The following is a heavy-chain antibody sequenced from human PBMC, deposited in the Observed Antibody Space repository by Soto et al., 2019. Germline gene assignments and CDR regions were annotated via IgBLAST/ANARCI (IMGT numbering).Heavy chain of an antibody. CDR1: GYTFTSYA. J-gene: IGHJ6*02. CDR3: ARDLADTAMDYYYYYGMDV. V-gene: IGHV1-3*01. D-gene: IGHD5-18*01. Sequence: ASVKVSCKASGYTFTSYAMHWVRQAPGQRLEWMGWINAGNGNTKYSQKFQGRVTITRDTSASTAYMELSSLRSEDTAVYYCARDLADTAMDYYYYYGMDVWGQGTTVTVSS. CDR2: INAGNGNT.